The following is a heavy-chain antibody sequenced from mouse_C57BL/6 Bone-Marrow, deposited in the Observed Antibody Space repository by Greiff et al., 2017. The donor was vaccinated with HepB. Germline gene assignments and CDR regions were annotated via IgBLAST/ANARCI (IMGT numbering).Heavy chain of an antibody. CDR1: GFTFSSYA. J-gene: IGHJ3*01. D-gene: IGHD1-1*01. V-gene: IGHV5-4*01. Sequence: EVQVVESGGGLVKPGGSLKLSCAASGFTFSSYAMSWVRQTPEKRLEWVATISDGGSYTYYPDNVKGRFTISRDKAKNNLYLQMSHLKSEDTAMYYCARDHYGSAWFAYWGQGTLVTVSA. CDR3: ARDHYGSAWFAY. CDR2: ISDGGSYT.